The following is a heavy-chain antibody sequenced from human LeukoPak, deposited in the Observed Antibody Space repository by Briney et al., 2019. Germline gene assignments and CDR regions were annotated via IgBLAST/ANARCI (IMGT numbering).Heavy chain of an antibody. CDR3: AKDLLHEYFDY. V-gene: IGHV3-23*01. D-gene: IGHD2/OR15-2a*01. J-gene: IGHJ4*02. Sequence: GGSLRLSCAASGFTFSSYAMGWVRQAPGRGLEWVSAISGSGGSTCYADSVKGRFTISRDNSKNTLYLQMNSLRAEDTAVYYCAKDLLHEYFDYWGQGTLVTVSS. CDR2: ISGSGGST. CDR1: GFTFSSYA.